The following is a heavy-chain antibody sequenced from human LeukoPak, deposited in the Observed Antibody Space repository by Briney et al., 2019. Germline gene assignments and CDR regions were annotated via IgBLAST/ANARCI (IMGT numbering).Heavy chain of an antibody. Sequence: GGSLRLSCAASGFTFTHHGMNWVRQAPGKGLEWVSGIRSNGIITYYADSVKGRFTISRDNSKNTVDLQMNSLRVEDTAVYYCAKDDAWVRYQDWGQGTLVTVSS. J-gene: IGHJ4*02. V-gene: IGHV3-23*01. CDR2: IRSNGIIT. CDR3: AKDDAWVRYQD. CDR1: GFTFTHHG. D-gene: IGHD5-12*01.